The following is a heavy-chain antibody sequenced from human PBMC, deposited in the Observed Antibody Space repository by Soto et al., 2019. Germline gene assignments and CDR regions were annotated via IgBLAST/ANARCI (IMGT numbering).Heavy chain of an antibody. J-gene: IGHJ4*02. Sequence: EVQLVESGGGLVKPGGSLRVSCAASGFTFSSYSMNWVRQAPGKGLEWVSSISSSRSTKYYADSVKGRFTISRDNAKNSLCLQMNSLRAEDTAVYYCARDGYYYDSSGYYPFDYWGQGTLVTVSS. CDR1: GFTFSSYS. CDR3: ARDGYYYDSSGYYPFDY. V-gene: IGHV3-21*01. CDR2: ISSSRSTK. D-gene: IGHD3-22*01.